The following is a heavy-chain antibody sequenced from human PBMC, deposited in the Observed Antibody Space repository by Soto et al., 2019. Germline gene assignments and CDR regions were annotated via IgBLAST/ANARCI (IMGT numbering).Heavy chain of an antibody. CDR2: ISYDGSNK. J-gene: IGHJ6*02. D-gene: IGHD6-19*01. Sequence: LRLSCAASGFTFSSYGMHWVRQAPGKGLEWVAVISYDGSNKYYADSVKGRFTISRDNSKNTLYLQMNSLRAEDTAVYYCAKDHQWLVRGYYYYGMDVWGQGTTVTVSS. CDR1: GFTFSSYG. V-gene: IGHV3-30*18. CDR3: AKDHQWLVRGYYYYGMDV.